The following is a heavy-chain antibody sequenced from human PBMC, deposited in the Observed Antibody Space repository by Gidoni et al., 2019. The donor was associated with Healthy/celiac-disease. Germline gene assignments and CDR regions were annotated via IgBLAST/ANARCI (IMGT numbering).Heavy chain of an antibody. CDR3: ARDLVRYFGYMDV. CDR2: IYYSGST. CDR1: AGSISSGGYY. Sequence: QVQLQESRPGLVKPSQTLSLTCTFSAGSISSGGYYWSWIRQHPGKGLEWIGYIYYSGSTYYNPSLKSRVTISVDTSKNQFSLKLSSVTAADTAVYYCARDLVRYFGYMDVWGKGTTVTVSS. J-gene: IGHJ6*03. V-gene: IGHV4-31*03. D-gene: IGHD3-9*01.